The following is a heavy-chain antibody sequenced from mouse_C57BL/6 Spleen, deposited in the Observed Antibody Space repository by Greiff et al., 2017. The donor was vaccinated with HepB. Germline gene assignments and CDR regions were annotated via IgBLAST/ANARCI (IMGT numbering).Heavy chain of an antibody. CDR3: ARWGWFAY. V-gene: IGHV1-42*01. CDR2: INPSTGGT. CDR1: GYSFTGYY. J-gene: IGHJ3*01. Sequence: EVHLVESGPELVKPGASVKISCKASGYSFTGYYMNWVKQSPEKSLEWIGEINPSTGGTTYNQKFKAKATLTVDKSSSTAYMQLKSLTSEDSAVYYCARWGWFAYWGQGTLVTVSA.